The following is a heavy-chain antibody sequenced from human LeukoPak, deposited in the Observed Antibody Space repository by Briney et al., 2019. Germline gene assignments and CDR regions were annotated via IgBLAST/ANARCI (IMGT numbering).Heavy chain of an antibody. CDR3: ARGDSGYDWLDY. CDR1: GGSISSGGYY. D-gene: IGHD5-12*01. Sequence: SETLSLTCTVSGGSISSGGYYWSWIRQHPGKGLEWIGYIYYSGSTYYNPSLKSRVTISVDTSKNQFSLKLSSVTAADTAVYYCARGDSGYDWLDYWGQGTLVTVSS. CDR2: IYYSGST. V-gene: IGHV4-31*03. J-gene: IGHJ4*02.